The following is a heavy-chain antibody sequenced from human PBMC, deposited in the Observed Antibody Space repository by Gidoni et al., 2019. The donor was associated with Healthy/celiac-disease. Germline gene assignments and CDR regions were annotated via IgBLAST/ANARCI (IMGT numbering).Heavy chain of an antibody. CDR2: IYYSGST. CDR3: ARRARDDSYDHAFDI. V-gene: IGHV4-39*01. D-gene: IGHD3-22*01. Sequence: QEWIGSIYYSGSTYYNPSLKSRVTISVDTSKNQFSLKLSSLTAADTAVYYCARRARDDSYDHAFDIWGQGTMVTVSS. J-gene: IGHJ3*02.